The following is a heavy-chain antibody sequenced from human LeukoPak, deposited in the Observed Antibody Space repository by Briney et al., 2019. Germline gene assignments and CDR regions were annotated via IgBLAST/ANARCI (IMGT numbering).Heavy chain of an antibody. V-gene: IGHV4-59*01. CDR3: AGPYSNYYFDY. Sequence: SETLSLTCTVSGGSISGYYWSWIRQPPGKGLEWIGYIYYTGSTNYNPSLKSRVTISVDTSKNQFSLKLTSVTAADTAVYYCAGPYSNYYFDYWGQGTLVTVSS. CDR1: GGSISGYY. CDR2: IYYTGST. J-gene: IGHJ4*02. D-gene: IGHD4-11*01.